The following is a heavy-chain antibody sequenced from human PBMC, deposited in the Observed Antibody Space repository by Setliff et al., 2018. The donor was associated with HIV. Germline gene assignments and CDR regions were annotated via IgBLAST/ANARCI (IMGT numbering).Heavy chain of an antibody. V-gene: IGHV4-39*02. CDR1: GGSISSGSYF. J-gene: IGHJ4*02. CDR2: IYYTGFA. D-gene: IGHD1-1*01. Sequence: PSETLSLTCSVSGGSISSGSYFWGWIRQTPGKGLEWIGNIYYTGFAYYNPSLKSRVTISLDTSKTHFFLNLTSVTDADTAVYFCTREGRGDPAMATTRIDYWGQGKRVTSPQ. CDR3: TREGRGDPAMATTRIDY.